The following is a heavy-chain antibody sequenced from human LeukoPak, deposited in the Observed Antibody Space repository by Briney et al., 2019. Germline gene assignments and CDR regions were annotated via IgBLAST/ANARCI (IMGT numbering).Heavy chain of an antibody. CDR1: GFTFSSYW. CDR3: ARGRGGLRHYFDY. V-gene: IGHV4-34*01. J-gene: IGHJ4*02. D-gene: IGHD3-10*01. CDR2: INHSGST. Sequence: GSLRLSCAASGFTFSSYWMSWVRQAPGKGLEWIGEINHSGSTNYNPSLKSRVTISVDTSKNQFSLKLSSVTAADTAVYYCARGRGGLRHYFDYWSQGTLVTVSS.